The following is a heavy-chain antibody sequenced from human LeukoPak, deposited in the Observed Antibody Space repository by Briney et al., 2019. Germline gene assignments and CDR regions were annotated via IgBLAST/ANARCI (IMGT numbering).Heavy chain of an antibody. V-gene: IGHV3-23*01. CDR1: GFTFSSYA. D-gene: IGHD6-13*01. Sequence: GGSLRLSCAASGFTFSSYAMSWVRQAPGKGLEWVSAISGNGGSTNYADSVKGRFTISRDNSKNTLYLQMSSLRAEDTAVYYCAKGYRSSWNSYFDYWGQGALVTVSS. CDR3: AKGYRSSWNSYFDY. CDR2: ISGNGGST. J-gene: IGHJ4*02.